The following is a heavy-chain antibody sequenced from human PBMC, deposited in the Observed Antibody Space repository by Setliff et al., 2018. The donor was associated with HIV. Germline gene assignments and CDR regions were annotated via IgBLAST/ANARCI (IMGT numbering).Heavy chain of an antibody. CDR2: IYTSGST. V-gene: IGHV4-61*02. CDR1: GGSISSGSYY. CDR3: ARGLSFYDPGGFDY. D-gene: IGHD3-22*01. J-gene: IGHJ4*02. Sequence: SETLSLTCTVSGGSISSGSYYWSWIRQPAGKGLEWIGRIYTSGSTNYNPSLKSRVTISVDTSKNQFSLKLSSVTAADTAVYYCARGLSFYDPGGFDYWGQGTLGTVSS.